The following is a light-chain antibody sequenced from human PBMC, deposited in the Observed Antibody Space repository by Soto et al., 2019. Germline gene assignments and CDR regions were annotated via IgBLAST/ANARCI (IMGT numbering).Light chain of an antibody. Sequence: QSALTQPASVSGSLGQSITISCTGTGSDVGAYNYVSWYQQHPDKAPKLLIFEVTNRPSGVSGRFSGSKSGITASLSISGLQPEDEADYYCTSYSSSSPVLFGGGTKVTVL. CDR3: TSYSSSSPVL. CDR1: GSDVGAYNY. J-gene: IGLJ2*01. V-gene: IGLV2-14*01. CDR2: EVT.